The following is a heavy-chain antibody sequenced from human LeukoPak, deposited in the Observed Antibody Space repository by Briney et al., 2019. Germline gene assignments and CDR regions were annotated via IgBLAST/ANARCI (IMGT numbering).Heavy chain of an antibody. Sequence: PSQTLSLTCTVSGGSISSGGYYWSWIRQHPGKGLEWIGYFYYSGSTYYNPSLKSRVTISVDTSKNQFSLKLSSVTAADTAVYYCAREGYCSGGSCPYFDYWGQGTLVTVSS. D-gene: IGHD2-15*01. CDR1: GGSISSGGYY. CDR2: FYYSGST. CDR3: AREGYCSGGSCPYFDY. V-gene: IGHV4-31*03. J-gene: IGHJ4*02.